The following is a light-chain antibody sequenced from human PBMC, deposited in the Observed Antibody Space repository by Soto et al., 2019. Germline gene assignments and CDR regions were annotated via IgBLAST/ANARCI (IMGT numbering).Light chain of an antibody. Sequence: QSVLTQPASVSGTPGQSIPISCTGTSSDVGSYNYVSWYQQHPGKAPKLLIYEVSNRPSGVSNRFSGSKSGNTASLTISGLQAEDEADYYCCSFTSSSTVVFGGGTKVTVL. J-gene: IGLJ3*02. CDR3: CSFTSSSTVV. CDR1: SSDVGSYNY. V-gene: IGLV2-14*01. CDR2: EVS.